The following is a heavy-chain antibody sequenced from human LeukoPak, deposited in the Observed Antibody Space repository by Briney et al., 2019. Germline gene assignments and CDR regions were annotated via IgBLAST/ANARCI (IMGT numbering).Heavy chain of an antibody. CDR3: ARGRRPDAFDS. J-gene: IGHJ3*02. V-gene: IGHV3-23*01. CDR1: GFTFSSYA. Sequence: GGSLRLSCAASGFTFSSYAMTWVRQAPGKGLEWVSSIFGSGESTYYTDSVKGRFTISRDNSKNTVYLQMNSLRVEDTATYYCARGRRPDAFDSWGQGTRVTVSS. CDR2: IFGSGEST.